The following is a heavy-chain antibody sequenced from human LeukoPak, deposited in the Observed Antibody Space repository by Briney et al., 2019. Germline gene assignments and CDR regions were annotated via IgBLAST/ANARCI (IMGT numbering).Heavy chain of an antibody. D-gene: IGHD3-22*01. CDR3: ARDRYDSSEGYYYGMDV. CDR2: INAGNGNT. J-gene: IGHJ6*02. CDR1: GYTFTSYA. V-gene: IGHV1-3*01. Sequence: GASVKVSCKASGYTFTSYAMHWVRQAPGQRLEWMGWINAGNGNTKYSQKFQGRVTITRDTSASTAYMELSSLRSEDTAVYYCARDRYDSSEGYYYGMDVWGQGTTVTVSS.